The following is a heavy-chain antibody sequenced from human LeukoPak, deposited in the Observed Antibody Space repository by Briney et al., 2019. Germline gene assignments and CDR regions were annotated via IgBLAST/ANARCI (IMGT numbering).Heavy chain of an antibody. D-gene: IGHD3-9*01. V-gene: IGHV4-59*01. J-gene: IGHJ4*02. CDR2: IYYSGST. Sequence: SETLSLTCTVSGGSISSYYWSWIRQPPGKGLEWIGYIYYSGSTNYNPSLKSRVTISVDTSKNQFSLKLSSVTAADTAVYYCARVRYDILTGYFEAYFDYWGQGTLVTVSS. CDR3: ARVRYDILTGYFEAYFDY. CDR1: GGSISSYY.